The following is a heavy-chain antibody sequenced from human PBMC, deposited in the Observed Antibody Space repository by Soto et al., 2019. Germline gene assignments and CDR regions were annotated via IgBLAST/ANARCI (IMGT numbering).Heavy chain of an antibody. D-gene: IGHD3-3*01. J-gene: IGHJ4*02. V-gene: IGHV3-23*01. CDR1: GFTFNTYA. Sequence: GGSLRLSCVASGFTFNTYAMTWVRQASGKGLEWVSAISDSGANTYYADSVKGRFTISRDNSKNTLYLQMSSLRAEDTAVYYCVKDRRFLEWLLYPSRTYYFDYWGQGTLVTVSS. CDR2: ISDSGANT. CDR3: VKDRRFLEWLLYPSRTYYFDY.